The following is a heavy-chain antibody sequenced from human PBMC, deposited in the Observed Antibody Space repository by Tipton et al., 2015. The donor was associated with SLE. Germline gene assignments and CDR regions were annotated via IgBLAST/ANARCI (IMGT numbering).Heavy chain of an antibody. J-gene: IGHJ4*02. D-gene: IGHD6-6*01. Sequence: TLSLTCTVSGGSISSGSYYWSWIRQPAGKGLEWIGYIYTSGSTNYNPSLKSRVTISVDTSKNQFSLKLSSVTAADTAVYYCAGVEYSSSYDYWGQGTLVTVSS. CDR3: AGVEYSSSYDY. V-gene: IGHV4-61*09. CDR1: GGSISSGSYY. CDR2: IYTSGST.